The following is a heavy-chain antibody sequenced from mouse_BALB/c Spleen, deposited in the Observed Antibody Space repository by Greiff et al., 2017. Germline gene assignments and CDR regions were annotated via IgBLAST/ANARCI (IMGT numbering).Heavy chain of an antibody. CDR2: INPSTGYT. CDR3: ARGDGNYVWFAY. V-gene: IGHV1-7*01. D-gene: IGHD2-1*01. J-gene: IGHJ3*01. Sequence: QVQLKESGAELAKPGASVKMSCKASGYTFTSYWMHWVKQRPGQGLEWIGYINPSTGYTEYNQKFKDKATLTADKSSSTAYMQLSSLTSEDSAVYYCARGDGNYVWFAYWGQGTLVTVSA. CDR1: GYTFTSYW.